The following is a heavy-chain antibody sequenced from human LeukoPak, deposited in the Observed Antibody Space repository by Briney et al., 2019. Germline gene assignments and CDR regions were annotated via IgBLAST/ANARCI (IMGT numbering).Heavy chain of an antibody. D-gene: IGHD2-8*01. CDR2: ISGSGSDI. V-gene: IGHV3-11*01. J-gene: IGHJ4*01. CDR3: STDPRLLIY. CDR1: GFSFSDSY. Sequence: GGSLRLSCVVSGFSFSDSYMTWIRQAPGKGLESLAYISGSGSDIYYADSVKGRFTISRDNAKNSLYLQMNSLRPEDTALYYCSTDPRLLIYWGHGTLVTVSS.